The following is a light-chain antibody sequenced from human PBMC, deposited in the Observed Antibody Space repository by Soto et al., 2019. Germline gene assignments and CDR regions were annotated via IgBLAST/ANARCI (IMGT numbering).Light chain of an antibody. J-gene: IGKJ4*01. Sequence: TVMTQSPAALSVSPGDRASLSCRASQSVGGNLAWYQLRPGQSPRLLIYDASTRATGIPDRYTGSGSGTECTLTIASLQSDDIAIYYCQQYDDWPPLTFGGGTKVDLK. CDR2: DAS. V-gene: IGKV3-15*01. CDR3: QQYDDWPPLT. CDR1: QSVGGN.